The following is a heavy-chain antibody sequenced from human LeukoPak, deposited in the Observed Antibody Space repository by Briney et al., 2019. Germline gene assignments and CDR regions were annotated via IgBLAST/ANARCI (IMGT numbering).Heavy chain of an antibody. J-gene: IGHJ4*02. CDR3: AKDGECSSTSCSLDY. D-gene: IGHD2-2*01. CDR2: VSGSGATT. Sequence: GGSLRLSCAASGFTFSSSAMSWVRQAPGKGLEWVSTVSGSGATTYYADSVKGRFTISGDNSKNTLYLQVNSLRAEDTAVYYCAKDGECSSTSCSLDYWGQGTLVTVSS. V-gene: IGHV3-23*01. CDR1: GFTFSSSA.